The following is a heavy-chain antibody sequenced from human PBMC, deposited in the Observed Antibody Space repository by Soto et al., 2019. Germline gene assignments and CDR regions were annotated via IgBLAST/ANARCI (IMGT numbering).Heavy chain of an antibody. CDR2: IYYGGST. CDR3: AGGFRGGDADWFDP. D-gene: IGHD2-21*02. CDR1: GDSISTDY. V-gene: IGHV4-59*08. J-gene: IGHJ5*02. Sequence: SETLSLTCTVSGDSISTDYWSWIRQSPGKGLEWIGFIYYGGSTNYNPSLKSRVTISVDTPKNQFSLKLSSVAAADTAVYYCAGGFRGGDADWFDPWGQGTLVTVSS.